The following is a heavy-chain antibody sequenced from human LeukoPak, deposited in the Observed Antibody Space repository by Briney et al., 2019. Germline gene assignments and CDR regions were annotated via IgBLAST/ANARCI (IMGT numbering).Heavy chain of an antibody. CDR1: GFTFSNAW. J-gene: IGHJ5*02. V-gene: IGHV3-15*04. D-gene: IGHD3-10*01. Sequence: GGPLRLSCAASGFTFSNAWMSWVRQAPGKGLEWVGRIESKTDGGTTDYAAPVKGRFTISRDDSKNTLYLQMNSLKTEDTAVYYCTTAMYYGSGSYYGINWFDPWGQGTLVTVSS. CDR3: TTAMYYGSGSYYGINWFDP. CDR2: IESKTDGGTT.